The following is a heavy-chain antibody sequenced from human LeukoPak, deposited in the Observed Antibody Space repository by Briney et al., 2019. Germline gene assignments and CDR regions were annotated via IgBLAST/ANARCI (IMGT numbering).Heavy chain of an antibody. V-gene: IGHV4-34*01. J-gene: IGHJ5*02. Sequence: SETLSLTCAVYGGSFSDYYWSWFRQPPGKGLEWSGEISPSGSTNYKTSLKSRVTISMDTSKNQFSLRLNSVTAADTAVYYCAGDHYLALKSWGQGTLVTVSS. CDR1: GGSFSDYY. D-gene: IGHD1-14*01. CDR3: AGDHYLALKS. CDR2: ISPSGST.